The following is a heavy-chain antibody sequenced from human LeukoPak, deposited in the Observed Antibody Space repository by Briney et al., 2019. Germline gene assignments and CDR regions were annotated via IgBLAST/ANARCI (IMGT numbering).Heavy chain of an antibody. CDR1: GFTFSGSA. Sequence: GGSLRLSCAASGFTFSGSAMHWVRQASGKGLEWVGRIRSKANSYATAYAASVKGRFTISRDDSKNTAYRQMNSLKTEDTAVYYCTRHSMDYYDSSGYNWGQGTLVTVSS. CDR2: IRSKANSYAT. CDR3: TRHSMDYYDSSGYN. D-gene: IGHD3-22*01. J-gene: IGHJ4*02. V-gene: IGHV3-73*01.